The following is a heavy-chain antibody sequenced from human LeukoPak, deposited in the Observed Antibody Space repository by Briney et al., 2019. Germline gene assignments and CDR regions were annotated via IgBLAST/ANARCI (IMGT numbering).Heavy chain of an antibody. CDR1: GYTFTSYY. CDR2: INPSGGST. V-gene: IGHV1-46*01. J-gene: IGHJ4*02. CDR3: ARDPSTYYDFWSGPIDY. D-gene: IGHD3-3*01. Sequence: ASVKVSCKASGYTFTSYYMHWVRQAPGQGLEWMGIINPSGGSTSYVQKFQGRVTMTRDTSTSTVYMELSSLRSEDTAVYYCARDPSTYYDFWSGPIDYWGQGTLVTVSS.